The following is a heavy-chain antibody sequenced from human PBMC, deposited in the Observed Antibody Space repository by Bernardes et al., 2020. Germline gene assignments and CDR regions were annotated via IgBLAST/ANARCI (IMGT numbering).Heavy chain of an antibody. CDR3: AHSRQGWADY. Sequence: SGPTLVKPTETLTLTCTFSGFSLSTSGVGVSWIRQPPGKALEWLGIIYWDDDKRYSPSLKNRLTLTKDTSKNQVVLTVTNIDPVDTATYYCAHSRQGWADYWGQGTLVTVSP. J-gene: IGHJ4*02. CDR2: IYWDDDK. V-gene: IGHV2-5*02. D-gene: IGHD1-26*01. CDR1: GFSLSTSGVG.